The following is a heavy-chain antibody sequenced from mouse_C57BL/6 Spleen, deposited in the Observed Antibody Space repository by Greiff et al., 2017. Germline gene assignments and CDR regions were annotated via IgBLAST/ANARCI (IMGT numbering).Heavy chain of an antibody. CDR3: ARWAYDGYPFDD. D-gene: IGHD2-3*01. V-gene: IGHV1-42*01. CDR2: INPSTGGT. Sequence: VQLQQSGPELVKPGASVKISCKASGYSFTGYYLNWVKQSPEKSLEWIGEINPSTGGTTYNQKFKAKATLTVDKSSSTAYMQLKSLTSEDSAVYYCARWAYDGYPFDDWGQGTTLTVSS. J-gene: IGHJ2*01. CDR1: GYSFTGYY.